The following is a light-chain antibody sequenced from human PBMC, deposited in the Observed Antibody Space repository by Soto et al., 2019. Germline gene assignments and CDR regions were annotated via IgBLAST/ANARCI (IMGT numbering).Light chain of an antibody. CDR1: QSVNSRF. CDR2: AAS. J-gene: IGKJ2*01. Sequence: EIVLTQSPGTLSLSPGESATLSCRASQSVNSRFLAWYQHKPGQAPRLLIYAASTRATGIPDRFSGSASGTDFTLTISRLEPEDFAVYYCPQYGDSPPNTFGQGTKLEIK. CDR3: PQYGDSPPNT. V-gene: IGKV3-20*01.